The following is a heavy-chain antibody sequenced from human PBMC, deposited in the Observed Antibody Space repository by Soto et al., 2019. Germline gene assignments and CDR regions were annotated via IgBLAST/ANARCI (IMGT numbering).Heavy chain of an antibody. D-gene: IGHD2-2*01. J-gene: IGHJ4*02. CDR2: ISGKGGST. V-gene: IGHV3-23*01. Sequence: GKGLEWVAAISGKGGSTYYADSVKGRFTISRDNSKNTMYLQMNSLRAEDTAVYYCAKGRGYCSSTSCYVGSDYWGQGTLVTVSS. CDR3: AKGRGYCSSTSCYVGSDY.